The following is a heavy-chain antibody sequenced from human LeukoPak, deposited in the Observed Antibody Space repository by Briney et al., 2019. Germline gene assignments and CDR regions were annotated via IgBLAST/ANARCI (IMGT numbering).Heavy chain of an antibody. J-gene: IGHJ4*02. CDR1: GYTFTSYG. CDR2: ISAYSGNT. CDR3: ATNYYDSSGYYQALDY. D-gene: IGHD3-22*01. V-gene: IGHV1-18*01. Sequence: GASVKVSCKASGYTFTSYGISWVRQAPGQGLEWMGWISAYSGNTNYAQKLQGRVTMTTDTSTSTAYMELRSLRSDDTAVYYCATNYYDSSGYYQALDYWGQGTLVTVSS.